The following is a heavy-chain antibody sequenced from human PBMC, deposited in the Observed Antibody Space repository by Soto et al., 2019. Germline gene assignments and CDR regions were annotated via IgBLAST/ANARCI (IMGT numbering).Heavy chain of an antibody. D-gene: IGHD2-21*01. V-gene: IGHV1-69*12. J-gene: IGHJ2*01. CDR2: IIPICGTL. Sequence: QVQLVQSGAEVKKPGSSVKVSCKASGDTFSNYPISWVRQAPGQGLEWMGGIIPICGTLNYAQKFQGRVTITADESTSTAYRELSSQISEDTAVYSGARDSHRLRQLCYFDLWGRGTLVTVSS. CDR1: GDTFSNYP. CDR3: ARDSHRLRQLCYFDL.